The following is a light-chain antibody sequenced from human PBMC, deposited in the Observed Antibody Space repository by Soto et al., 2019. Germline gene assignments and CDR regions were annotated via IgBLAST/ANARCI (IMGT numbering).Light chain of an antibody. J-gene: IGLJ1*01. CDR3: AAWDDSLNGFYV. CDR2: SNN. Sequence: QSVLTQPPSTSGTPRERGTISFSGSSSKNGSNTVNWYQQLPGTAPKLLIYSNNQRPSGVPDRFSGSKSGTSASLAISGLQSEDEADYYCAAWDDSLNGFYVFGTGTKVTVL. V-gene: IGLV1-44*01. CDR1: SSKNGSNT.